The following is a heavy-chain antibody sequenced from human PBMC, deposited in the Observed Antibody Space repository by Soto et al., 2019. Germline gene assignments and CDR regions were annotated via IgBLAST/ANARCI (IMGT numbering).Heavy chain of an antibody. CDR3: AKDDYSNYYYGMDV. J-gene: IGHJ6*02. CDR2: ISWNSRSI. Sequence: EVQLVESGGGLVQPGRSLRLSCAASGFTFDDYAMHWVRQAPGKGLEWVSGISWNSRSIGYADSVKGRFTISRDNAKNSLYLQMNSLRAEDTALYYYAKDDYSNYYYGMDVWGQGTTVTVSS. V-gene: IGHV3-9*01. CDR1: GFTFDDYA. D-gene: IGHD4-4*01.